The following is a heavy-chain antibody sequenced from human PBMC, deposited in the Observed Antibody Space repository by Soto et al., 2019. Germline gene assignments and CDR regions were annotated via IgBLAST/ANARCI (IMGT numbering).Heavy chain of an antibody. CDR3: ARDKGSGWDPEAFDI. J-gene: IGHJ3*02. CDR2: ISSSSSYI. V-gene: IGHV3-21*01. D-gene: IGHD6-19*01. Sequence: EVQLVESGGGLVKPGGSLRLSCAASGFTFSSYSMNWVRQAPGKGLEWVSSISSSSSYIYYADSVKGRFTISRDNAKNSLYLQMNSLRAEDTAVYYCARDKGSGWDPEAFDIWGQGTMVTVSS. CDR1: GFTFSSYS.